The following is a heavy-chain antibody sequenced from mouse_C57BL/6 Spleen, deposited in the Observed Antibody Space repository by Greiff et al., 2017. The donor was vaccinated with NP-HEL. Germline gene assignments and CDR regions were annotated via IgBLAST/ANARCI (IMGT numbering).Heavy chain of an antibody. J-gene: IGHJ4*01. CDR2: IYPGSGNT. CDR1: GYTFTDYY. V-gene: IGHV1-76*01. CDR3: ARTNRYYAMDY. D-gene: IGHD1-3*01. Sequence: VQLHQSGAELVRPGASVKLSCKASGYTFTDYYINWVKQRPGQGLEWIARIYPGSGNTYYNEKFKGKATLTAEKSSSTAYMQLSSLTSEDSAVYFCARTNRYYAMDYWGQGTSVTVSS.